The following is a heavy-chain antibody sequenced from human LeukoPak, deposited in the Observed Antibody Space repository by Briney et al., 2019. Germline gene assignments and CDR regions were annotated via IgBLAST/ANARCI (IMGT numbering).Heavy chain of an antibody. CDR2: IWYDGSNK. J-gene: IGHJ6*02. CDR3: ARGEVQNYYYGMDV. Sequence: GGSLRLSCAASGFTFSNYGMHWARQAPGKGLEWVAVIWYDGSNKYHADSVKGRFTISRDNSKNTMYLQMNSLRAEDTAVYYCARGEVQNYYYGMDVWGQGTTVTVSS. CDR1: GFTFSNYG. D-gene: IGHD1-1*01. V-gene: IGHV3-33*01.